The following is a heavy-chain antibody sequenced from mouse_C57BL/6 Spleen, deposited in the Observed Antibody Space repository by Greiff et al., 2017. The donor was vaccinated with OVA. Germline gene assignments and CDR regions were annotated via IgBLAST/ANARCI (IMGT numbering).Heavy chain of an antibody. V-gene: IGHV1-50*01. CDR3: ARRYSNFYAMDY. CDR1: GYTFTSYW. Sequence: QVQLQQPGAELEKPGASVKLSCKASGYTFTSYWMQWVKQRPGQGLEWIGEIDPSDSYTNYNQKFKGKATLTVDTSSSTAYMQLSSLTSEDSAVYYCARRYSNFYAMDYWGQGTSVTVSS. CDR2: IDPSDSYT. D-gene: IGHD2-5*01. J-gene: IGHJ4*01.